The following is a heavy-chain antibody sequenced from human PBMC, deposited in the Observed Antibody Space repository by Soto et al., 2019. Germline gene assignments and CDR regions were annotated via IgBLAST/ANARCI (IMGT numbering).Heavy chain of an antibody. CDR3: ARESYDTMDV. CDR1: GFTFRDYY. J-gene: IGHJ6*02. D-gene: IGHD5-12*01. Sequence: ESGGGLVRPGGSLRLSCEASGFTFRDYYMTWFRQAPGKGLEWLSYIDSSTKYTNYADSVKGRFTISSDNAKNSLYLQMNSLRAGDTAVYYCARESYDTMDVWGQGTMVTVSS. CDR2: IDSSTKYT. V-gene: IGHV3-11*05.